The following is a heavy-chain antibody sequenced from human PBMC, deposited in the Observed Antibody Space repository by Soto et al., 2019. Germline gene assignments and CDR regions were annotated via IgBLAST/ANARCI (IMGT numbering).Heavy chain of an antibody. D-gene: IGHD6-13*01. J-gene: IGHJ4*02. Sequence: QVQLVESGGGLVKPGGSLRLSCAASGFRFSDYYMSWIRQAPGQGLEYISYIVTSSAYTNYADSVKGRFTISRDNAKNSLYLELKSLRAEDTAVYYCARLRASSWYMGGYLDYWGQGTLVTVSS. CDR2: IVTSSAYT. CDR3: ARLRASSWYMGGYLDY. V-gene: IGHV3-11*06. CDR1: GFRFSDYY.